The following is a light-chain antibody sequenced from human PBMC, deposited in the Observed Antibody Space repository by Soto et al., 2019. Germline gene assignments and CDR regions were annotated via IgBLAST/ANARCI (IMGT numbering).Light chain of an antibody. J-gene: IGKJ2*01. CDR1: QSVSSN. CDR3: QQYHHWPYT. V-gene: IGKV3-15*01. CDR2: GAS. Sequence: EIVMTQSPATLSVSPGERATLSCRASQSVSSNLAWYQQKPGQAPRLLIYGASTRATGIPARFSGSGSGTEVTLTISSLQSEDFAVYYCQQYHHWPYTFGQGTKLEIK.